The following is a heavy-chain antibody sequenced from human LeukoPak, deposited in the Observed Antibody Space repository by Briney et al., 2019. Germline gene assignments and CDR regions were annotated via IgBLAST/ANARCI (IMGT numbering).Heavy chain of an antibody. J-gene: IGHJ5*02. V-gene: IGHV3-23*01. D-gene: IGHD3-22*01. CDR2: ISGSAGST. Sequence: GGSLRLSCAASGFTFSSYAMNWVREAPGKGVEWVSSISGSAGSTYYADSVKGRFTISRDNSKNTLYLQMNSLRAEDTAVYYCARCPVPYDSSARWFDPWGQGTLVTVSS. CDR1: GFTFSSYA. CDR3: ARCPVPYDSSARWFDP.